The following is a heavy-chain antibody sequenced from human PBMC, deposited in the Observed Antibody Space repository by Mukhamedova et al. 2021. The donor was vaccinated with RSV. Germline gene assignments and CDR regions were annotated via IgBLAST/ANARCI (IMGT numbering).Heavy chain of an antibody. CDR3: TRDTPGPAAAATFDY. Sequence: GWISVYNGNTDYTQKFQGRVTLTTDTSTSTAFMELRSLRFDDTAVYYCTRDTPGPAAAATFDYWGQGTLVTVSS. V-gene: IGHV1-18*01. CDR2: ISVYNGNT. D-gene: IGHD6-13*01. J-gene: IGHJ4*02.